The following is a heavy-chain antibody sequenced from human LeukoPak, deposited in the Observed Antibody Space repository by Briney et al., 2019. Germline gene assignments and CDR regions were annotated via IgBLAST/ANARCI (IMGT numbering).Heavy chain of an antibody. V-gene: IGHV3-23*01. CDR3: ARGGYGSGSYYPH. D-gene: IGHD3-10*01. J-gene: IGHJ4*02. CDR1: GFTFSSYA. CDR2: ISGSGGST. Sequence: GGSLRLSCAASGFTFSSYAMSWVRQAPGKGLEWVSAISGSGGSTYYADSVKGRFTISRDNSKNTLYLQMNSLRSEDTAVYYCARGGYGSGSYYPHWGQGTLVTVSS.